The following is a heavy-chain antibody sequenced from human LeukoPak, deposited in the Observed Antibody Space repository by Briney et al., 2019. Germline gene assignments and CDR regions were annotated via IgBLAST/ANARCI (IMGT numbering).Heavy chain of an antibody. CDR2: ISGSGGST. CDR3: AKKYYGDPWDYFDY. D-gene: IGHD4-17*01. Sequence: SGGSLRLSCAASGFTFSSYAMSWVRQAPGKGLEWVSAISGSGGSTYYADSVKGRFTTSRDNSKNTLYLQMNSLRAEDTAVYYCAKKYYGDPWDYFDYWGQGTLVTVSS. J-gene: IGHJ4*02. CDR1: GFTFSSYA. V-gene: IGHV3-23*01.